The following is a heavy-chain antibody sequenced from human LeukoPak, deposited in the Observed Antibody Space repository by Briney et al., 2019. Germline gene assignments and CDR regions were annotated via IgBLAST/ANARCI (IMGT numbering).Heavy chain of an antibody. Sequence: GGSLRLSCAASGFSFDDYAMHWVRQVPGKGLEWVSGISWNSGSIGYADSVKGRFTISRDNSKNTLYLQMNSLRAEDTAVYYCAKDYDFWSGYYSRYPLDYWGQGTLVTVSS. V-gene: IGHV3-9*01. CDR2: ISWNSGSI. J-gene: IGHJ4*02. D-gene: IGHD3-3*01. CDR3: AKDYDFWSGYYSRYPLDY. CDR1: GFSFDDYA.